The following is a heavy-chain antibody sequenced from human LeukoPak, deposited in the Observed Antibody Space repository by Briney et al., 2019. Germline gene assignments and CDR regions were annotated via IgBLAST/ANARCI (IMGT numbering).Heavy chain of an antibody. Sequence: GGSLRLSCAASGFTFDDYTMHWVRQAPGKGLEWVSLISWDGGSTYYADSVKGRFTISRDNSKNSLYLQMNSLRTEDTALYYCAKQGSSAYYYYYMDVWGKGTTVAVSS. CDR3: AKQGSSAYYYYYMDV. D-gene: IGHD6-6*01. V-gene: IGHV3-43*01. J-gene: IGHJ6*03. CDR2: ISWDGGST. CDR1: GFTFDDYT.